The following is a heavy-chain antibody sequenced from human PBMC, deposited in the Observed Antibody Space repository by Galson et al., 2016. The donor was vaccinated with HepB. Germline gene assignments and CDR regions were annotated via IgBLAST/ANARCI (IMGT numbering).Heavy chain of an antibody. Sequence: SLRLSCAASGFTFNTYAMHWVRRAPGKGLEWVALIWYDGNKKYYADSVKGRFTISRDNFRDTLTLQMTSLRAEDTAVYYCAKVRGPYYYDRVGREFGMGVWGQGTTVTVSS. V-gene: IGHV3-33*06. D-gene: IGHD3-22*01. CDR3: AKVRGPYYYDRVGREFGMGV. J-gene: IGHJ6*02. CDR1: GFTFNTYA. CDR2: IWYDGNKK.